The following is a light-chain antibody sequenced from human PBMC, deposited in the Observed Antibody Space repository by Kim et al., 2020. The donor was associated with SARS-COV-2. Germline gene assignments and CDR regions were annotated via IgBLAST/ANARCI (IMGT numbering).Light chain of an antibody. CDR1: QDIYNY. J-gene: IGKJ1*01. V-gene: IGKV1-27*01. CDR2: AAS. CDR3: QNYDSAPWT. Sequence: DIQMTQSPSSLSASVGDRVTVTCRASQDIYNYLVWYQQKPGKVPKLLIYAASTLQSGVPSRFSGSGSGTDFTLTISSLQPEDVATYYCQNYDSAPWTFGQGTKVDIK.